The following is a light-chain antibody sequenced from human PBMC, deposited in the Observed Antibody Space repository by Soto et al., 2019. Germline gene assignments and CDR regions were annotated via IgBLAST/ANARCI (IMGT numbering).Light chain of an antibody. J-gene: IGKJ1*01. CDR3: QQRSRWWT. V-gene: IGKV3-11*01. Sequence: EFVLTQFPATLSLSPGERATLSCRASQSVSSYVAWYQQKPGQAPRLLIYDTSNRATGIPARFSGSRSGTDFTLTISSLEPEDFAVYYCQQRSRWWTFGQGTKVEIK. CDR2: DTS. CDR1: QSVSSY.